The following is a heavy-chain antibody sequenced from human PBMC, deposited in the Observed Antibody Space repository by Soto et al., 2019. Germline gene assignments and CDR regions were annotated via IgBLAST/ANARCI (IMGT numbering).Heavy chain of an antibody. CDR3: ARDHPHSYGVYYFDY. CDR2: IYSSGST. CDR1: GGSISNYY. J-gene: IGHJ4*02. V-gene: IGHV4-59*01. D-gene: IGHD5-18*01. Sequence: QVQMQESGPGLVKPSEALSLTCTVSGGSISNYYWNWIRQSPGKGLEWIGYIYSSGSTHYNPSLQNRVTISIDTSKNQVSLKVNSVTAADTAVYYCARDHPHSYGVYYFDYWGQATPVTVSS.